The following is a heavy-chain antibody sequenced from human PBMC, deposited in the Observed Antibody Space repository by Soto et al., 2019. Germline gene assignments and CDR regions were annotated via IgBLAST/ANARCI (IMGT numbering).Heavy chain of an antibody. D-gene: IGHD2-8*01. Sequence: EVQLVESGGGLVQPGGSLRLSCAASGFTFSSYWMSWVRQAPGKGLEWVANIKQDGSEKYYVDSVKGRFTISRDNAKNSLYLQMNSLRAEDTAVYYCARVMTPFKYYFDYWGQGTLVTVSS. CDR2: IKQDGSEK. CDR1: GFTFSSYW. CDR3: ARVMTPFKYYFDY. V-gene: IGHV3-7*01. J-gene: IGHJ4*02.